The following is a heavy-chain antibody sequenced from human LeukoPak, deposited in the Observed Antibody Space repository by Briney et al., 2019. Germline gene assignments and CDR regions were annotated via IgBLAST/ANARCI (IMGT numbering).Heavy chain of an antibody. CDR1: GFTFSSYW. V-gene: IGHV3-74*01. J-gene: IGHJ4*02. Sequence: SRGSLRLSCAAPGFTFSSYWMHWVRQSPGKGLVWVSRINSDGSSTSYADSVKGRVTISRDNAKNTLYLQMNSLRAEDTAVYYCARDGDSSGYYVNFDYWGQGTLVTVSS. D-gene: IGHD3-22*01. CDR2: INSDGSST. CDR3: ARDGDSSGYYVNFDY.